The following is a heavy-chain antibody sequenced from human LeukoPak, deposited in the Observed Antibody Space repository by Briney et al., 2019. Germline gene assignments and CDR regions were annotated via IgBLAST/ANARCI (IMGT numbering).Heavy chain of an antibody. Sequence: SETLSLTCAVYGGSLSGYYWSWIRQPPGKGLEWIGEINHSGSTNYNPSLKSRVTISVDTSKNQFSLKLSSVTAADTAVYYCARGRVPYRGVIVYWGQGTLVTVSS. CDR1: GGSLSGYY. J-gene: IGHJ4*02. D-gene: IGHD3-16*02. CDR3: ARGRVPYRGVIVY. V-gene: IGHV4-34*01. CDR2: INHSGST.